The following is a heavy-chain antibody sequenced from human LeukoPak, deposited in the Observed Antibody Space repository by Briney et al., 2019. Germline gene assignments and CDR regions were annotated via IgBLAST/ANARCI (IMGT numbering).Heavy chain of an antibody. J-gene: IGHJ4*02. D-gene: IGHD2-15*01. CDR3: AKGDCSGGSCTTPFDY. CDR1: GFTFSTYA. CDR2: IINSGDST. V-gene: IGHV3-23*01. Sequence: GGSLRLSCAASGFTFSTYAMNWVRQAPGKGLEWVSTIINSGDSTYYADSMKGRFAISRDSSKNTLYLQMNSLRAEDTAVYYCAKGDCSGGSCTTPFDYWGQGTLVTVSP.